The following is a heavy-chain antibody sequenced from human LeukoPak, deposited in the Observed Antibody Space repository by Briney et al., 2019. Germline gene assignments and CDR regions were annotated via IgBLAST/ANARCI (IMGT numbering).Heavy chain of an antibody. CDR1: GFIFSSYG. CDR3: AKIEGVATTKTY. D-gene: IGHD5-12*01. CDR2: IWPDGTNK. V-gene: IGHV3-30*02. Sequence: GGSLRLSCAASGFIFSSYGMHWVRQGPGKGLEWVAFIWPDGTNKYYRDSVKGRFTISRDNSKNTLYLQMNSLRAEDTAVYYCAKIEGVATTKTYWGQGTLVTVSS. J-gene: IGHJ4*02.